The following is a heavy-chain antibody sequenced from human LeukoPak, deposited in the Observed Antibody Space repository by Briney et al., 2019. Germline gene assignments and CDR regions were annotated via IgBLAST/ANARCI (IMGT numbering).Heavy chain of an antibody. Sequence: PGGSLRLSCAASGFTFDDYAMHWVRHAPGKGLEWVSLISGDGGSTYCEDSVKGRFTISRDKSKNSLYMQMNSLRTEDTALYYFAKDLIALAGTTEYFQHWGQGTLVTVSS. D-gene: IGHD6-19*01. CDR1: GFTFDDYA. CDR2: ISGDGGST. V-gene: IGHV3-43*02. J-gene: IGHJ1*01. CDR3: AKDLIALAGTTEYFQH.